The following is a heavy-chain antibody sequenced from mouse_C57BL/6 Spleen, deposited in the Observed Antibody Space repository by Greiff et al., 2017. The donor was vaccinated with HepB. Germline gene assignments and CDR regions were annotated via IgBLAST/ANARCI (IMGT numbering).Heavy chain of an antibody. CDR1: GYSITSDY. D-gene: IGHD1-1*01. V-gene: IGHV3-8*01. CDR2: ISYSGST. J-gene: IGHJ1*03. CDR3: ARSPRDYCSSYWYFDV. Sequence: EVQLVESGPGLAKPSQTLSLTCSVTGYSITSDYWNWIRKFPGNKLEYMGYISYSGSTYYNPSLKSRISITRDTSKNQYYLQLNSVTTEDTATYYCARSPRDYCSSYWYFDVWGTGTTVTVSS.